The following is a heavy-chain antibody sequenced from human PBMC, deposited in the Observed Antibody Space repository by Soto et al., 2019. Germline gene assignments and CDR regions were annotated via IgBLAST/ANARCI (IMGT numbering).Heavy chain of an antibody. V-gene: IGHV4-4*02. D-gene: IGHD2-2*01. CDR3: ARVPSSPYCSSTSCHRRYYYYGMDV. CDR1: GGSISSSNW. Sequence: ETLDITCAVSGGSISSSNWWSWVRQPPGKGLEWIGGIYHSGSTNYNPSLKSRVTISVDKSKNQFSLKLSSVTAADTAVYYCARVPSSPYCSSTSCHRRYYYYGMDVWGQGTTVTVSS. J-gene: IGHJ6*02. CDR2: IYHSGST.